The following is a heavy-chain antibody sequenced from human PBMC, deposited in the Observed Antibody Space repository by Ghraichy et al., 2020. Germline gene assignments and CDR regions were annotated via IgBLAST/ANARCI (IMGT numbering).Heavy chain of an antibody. CDR1: GFTVSSNY. Sequence: GGSLRLSCAASGFTVSSNYMSWVRQAPGKGLEWVSVIYSGGNTYYADSVKGRFTISRDNSKNTLYLQMNSLRAEDTAVYYCATGPDRVAIFGVVSLDYWGQGTLVTVSS. CDR3: ATGPDRVAIFGVVSLDY. CDR2: IYSGGNT. V-gene: IGHV3-66*01. J-gene: IGHJ4*02. D-gene: IGHD3-3*01.